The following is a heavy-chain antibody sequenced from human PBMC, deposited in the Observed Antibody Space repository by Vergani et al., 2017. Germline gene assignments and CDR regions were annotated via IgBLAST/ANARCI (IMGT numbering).Heavy chain of an antibody. CDR3: ARDLERVGIVVVPAAMPDY. CDR1: GYTFTSYA. CDR2: INAGNGNT. Sequence: QVQLVQSGAEVKKPGASVKVSCKASGYTFTSYAMHWVRQAPGQRLEWMGWINAGNGNTKYSQKFQGRVTITRGTSASTAYMELSSLRSEDTAVYYCARDLERVGIVVVPAAMPDYWGQGTLVTVSS. J-gene: IGHJ4*02. V-gene: IGHV1-3*01. D-gene: IGHD2-2*01.